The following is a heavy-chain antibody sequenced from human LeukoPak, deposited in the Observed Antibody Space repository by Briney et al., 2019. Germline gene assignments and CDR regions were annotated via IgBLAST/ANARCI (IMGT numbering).Heavy chain of an antibody. CDR1: GFTFSSYS. CDR2: ISSSSSYI. D-gene: IGHD3-16*01. J-gene: IGHJ3*01. CDR3: ARSGTFGGVITV. V-gene: IGHV3-21*01. Sequence: GGSLRLSCAASGFTFSSYSMNWVRQAPGKGLEWVSSISSSSSYIYYADSVKGRFTIFRDNAKNSLYLQMNSLRAEDTAVYYCARSGTFGGVITVWGQGTMVTVSS.